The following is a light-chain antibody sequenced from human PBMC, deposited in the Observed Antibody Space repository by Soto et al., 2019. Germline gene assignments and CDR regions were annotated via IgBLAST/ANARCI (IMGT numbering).Light chain of an antibody. CDR3: QQYGSSPRT. CDR1: QSVSSSY. J-gene: IGKJ1*01. V-gene: IGKV3-20*01. Sequence: EIVLTQSPGTLSLSPGERPTLSCRASQSVSSSYLAWYQQKPGQAPRXXIYGASSRATGIPDRFSGSGSGTDFTLTISGLEPEDFAVYYCQQYGSSPRTFGQGTKVDIK. CDR2: GAS.